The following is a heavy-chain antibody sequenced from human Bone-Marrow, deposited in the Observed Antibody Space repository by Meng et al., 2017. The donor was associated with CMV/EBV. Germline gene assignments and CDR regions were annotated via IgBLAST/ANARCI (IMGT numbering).Heavy chain of an antibody. Sequence: GESLKISCVVSGFTFSSRWMSWVRQTPVKGLEWVATIADDGSPQYYVDSVKGRFTISRDNAKNSPYLEMNSLRVDDTAVYYCAKDVGGGFDYWGQGTLVTVSS. CDR1: GFTFSSRW. CDR3: AKDVGGGFDY. V-gene: IGHV3-7*01. CDR2: IADDGSPQ. J-gene: IGHJ4*02.